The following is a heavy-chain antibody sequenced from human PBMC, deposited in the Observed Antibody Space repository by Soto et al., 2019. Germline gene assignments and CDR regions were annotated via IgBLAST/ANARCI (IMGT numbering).Heavy chain of an antibody. D-gene: IGHD3-22*01. J-gene: IGHJ4*02. CDR2: ISYDGNNK. Sequence: QVQLVESGGGVVQPGRSLRLSCAASGFTFSSYAMRWVRQAPGKGLEWVAVISYDGNNKYYADSVKGRFTVSRDNSKNPVYLHMNSLRAEDTAVYYCAREYPYDSSGYSLDYWGQGTLVTVSS. CDR1: GFTFSSYA. CDR3: AREYPYDSSGYSLDY. V-gene: IGHV3-30-3*01.